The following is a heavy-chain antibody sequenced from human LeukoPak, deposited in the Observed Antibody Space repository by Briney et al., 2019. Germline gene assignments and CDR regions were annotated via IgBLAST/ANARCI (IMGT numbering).Heavy chain of an antibody. V-gene: IGHV3-48*04. CDR3: ARARGSYYFDY. CDR2: ISSSSSTI. D-gene: IGHD1-26*01. CDR1: GFTFSSYS. J-gene: IGHJ4*02. Sequence: GGSLRLSCAASGFTFSSYSMNWVRQAPGKGLEWVSYISSSSSTIYYADSVKGRFTISRDNAKNSLYLQMNSLRAEDTAVYYCARARGSYYFDYWGQGTLVTVSS.